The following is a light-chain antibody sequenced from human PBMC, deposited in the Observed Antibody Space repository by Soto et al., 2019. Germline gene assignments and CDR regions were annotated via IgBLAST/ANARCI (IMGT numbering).Light chain of an antibody. CDR1: ESVTSSC. CDR3: QQCGGSPLFS. V-gene: IGKV3-20*01. Sequence: QSPDTLSLSPGERATLSCTASESVTSSCLAWYQRKPGQAPRLLIHTTSTRATDIPDRFSGSGSGTDFTLTISRLEPEDFAVYYCQQCGGSPLFSFGPGTRVDI. J-gene: IGKJ3*01. CDR2: TTS.